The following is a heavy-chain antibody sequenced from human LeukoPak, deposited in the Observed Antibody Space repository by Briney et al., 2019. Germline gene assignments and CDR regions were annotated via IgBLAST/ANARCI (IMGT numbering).Heavy chain of an antibody. Sequence: GASVKVSCKASGYTFTGYYMHWVRQAPGQGLEWMGWINPNSGGTNYAQKFQGRVTMTRDTSISTAYMELSRLRSDDTAVYYCARGRTTIFGVVIIGGGSGYFDYWGQGTLVTVSS. J-gene: IGHJ4*02. CDR3: ARGRTTIFGVVIIGGGSGYFDY. D-gene: IGHD3-3*01. V-gene: IGHV1-2*02. CDR1: GYTFTGYY. CDR2: INPNSGGT.